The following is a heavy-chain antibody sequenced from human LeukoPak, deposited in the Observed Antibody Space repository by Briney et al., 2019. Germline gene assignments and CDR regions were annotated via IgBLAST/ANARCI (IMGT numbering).Heavy chain of an antibody. CDR1: GYMFTSYY. CDR2: VNPSGVTP. V-gene: IGHV1-46*01. D-gene: IGHD3-22*01. CDR3: GAYDNSGSKRYFQH. Sequence: VASVKVSCKAPGYMFTSYYVHWVRQAPGQGLEWMGLVNPSGVTPPTYAQKFQGRVTMTSDTSTSTVYMELSSLRPEDTAVYYCGAYDNSGSKRYFQHWGQGTLVTVSS. J-gene: IGHJ1*01.